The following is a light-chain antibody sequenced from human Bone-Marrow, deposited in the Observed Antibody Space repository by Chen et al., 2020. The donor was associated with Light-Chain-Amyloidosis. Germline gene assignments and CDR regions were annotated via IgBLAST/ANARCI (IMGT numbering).Light chain of an antibody. J-gene: IGKJ4*01. CDR2: GSS. CDR3: QQYGTSPLT. CDR1: QTISSNY. Sequence: EIVLTQSPGTLSLSPGEGANLSCRASQTISSNYLTWYQQKFGPAPRLLIYGSSSRATGIPDTFTGSGSGTDLTRTINRLEPEDFAMYYCQQYGTSPLTFGGGTKVEIK. V-gene: IGKV3-20*01.